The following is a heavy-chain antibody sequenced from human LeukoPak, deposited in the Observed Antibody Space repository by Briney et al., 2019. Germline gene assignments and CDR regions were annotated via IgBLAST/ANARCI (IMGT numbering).Heavy chain of an antibody. J-gene: IGHJ3*02. Sequence: GASVKVSCKASGGTFSSYAISWVRQAPGQGLEWMGGIIPIFGTANYAQKFQGRVTITADKSTSRAYMELSSLRSEDTVVYYCARVEVYYDSIGYRDDAFDIWGQGTMVTVSS. D-gene: IGHD3-22*01. CDR3: ARVEVYYDSIGYRDDAFDI. V-gene: IGHV1-69*06. CDR1: GGTFSSYA. CDR2: IIPIFGTA.